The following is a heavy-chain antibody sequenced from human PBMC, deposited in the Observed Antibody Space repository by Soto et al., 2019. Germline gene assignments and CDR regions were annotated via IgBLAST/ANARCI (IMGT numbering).Heavy chain of an antibody. V-gene: IGHV1-2*04. Sequence: GASVKVSCKASGYTFTGYYMHWVRQAPGQGLEWMGWINPNSGGTNYAQKFQGWVTMTRDTSISTAYMELSRLRSDDTAVYYCAKGGDGGAAAAILTWGQGTLVNVSS. CDR3: AKGGDGGAAAAILT. CDR2: INPNSGGT. CDR1: GYTFTGYY. D-gene: IGHD6-13*01. J-gene: IGHJ5*02.